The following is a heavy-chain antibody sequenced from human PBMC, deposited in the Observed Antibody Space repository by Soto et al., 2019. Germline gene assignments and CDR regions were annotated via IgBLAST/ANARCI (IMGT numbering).Heavy chain of an antibody. D-gene: IGHD6-25*01. CDR1: GGSFSGYY. CDR2: INHSGST. CDR3: ARRRQAASFDY. J-gene: IGHJ4*02. Sequence: PSETLSLTCGVYGGSFSGYYWSWIRQPPGKGLEWIGEINHSGSTNYNPSLKSRVTISVDTSKNQFSLKLSSVTAADTAVYYCARRRQAASFDYWGQGTLVTVSS. V-gene: IGHV4-34*01.